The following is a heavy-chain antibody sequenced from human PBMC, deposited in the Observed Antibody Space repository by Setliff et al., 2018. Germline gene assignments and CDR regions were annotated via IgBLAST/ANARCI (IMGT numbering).Heavy chain of an antibody. Sequence: GGSLRLSCAASGFNFRNSAMNWVRQAPGKGLEWISYININVDSIYYADSVKGRVTISRDDARSTIYLQMNRLRAEDTAVYYCARAHRYFSDTSGYFYDQGRSAFDVWGQGTMVTVSS. V-gene: IGHV3-48*01. CDR2: ININVDSI. CDR3: ARAHRYFSDTSGYFYDQGRSAFDV. J-gene: IGHJ3*01. D-gene: IGHD3-22*01. CDR1: GFNFRNSA.